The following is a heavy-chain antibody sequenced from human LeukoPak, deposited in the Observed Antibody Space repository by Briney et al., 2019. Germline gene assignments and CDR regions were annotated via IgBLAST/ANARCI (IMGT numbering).Heavy chain of an antibody. Sequence: PGGSLRLSCAASGFTFSNAWTSWVRQAPGKGLEWVGRIKSKTDGGTTDYAAPVKGRFTISRDDSKNTLYLQMNSLKTEDTAVYYCTTDMYYYDSSGYADYWGQGTLVTVSS. CDR2: IKSKTDGGTT. CDR1: GFTFSNAW. V-gene: IGHV3-15*01. J-gene: IGHJ4*02. CDR3: TTDMYYYDSSGYADY. D-gene: IGHD3-22*01.